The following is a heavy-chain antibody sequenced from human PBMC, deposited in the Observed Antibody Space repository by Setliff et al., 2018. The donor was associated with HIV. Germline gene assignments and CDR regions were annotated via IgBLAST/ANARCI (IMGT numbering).Heavy chain of an antibody. CDR2: IIPILGIS. CDR3: ARGGVCTSTSCGGNYYYGMDV. J-gene: IGHJ6*02. CDR1: GYTFTTYG. D-gene: IGHD2-2*01. Sequence: ASVKVSCKPSGYTFTTYGLSWVRQATGQGLQWMGGIIPILGISNYAQKFQGRVTITADESTSTAYMELSSLRSDDTAVYYCARGGVCTSTSCGGNYYYGMDVWGQGTTVTVSS. V-gene: IGHV1-69*10.